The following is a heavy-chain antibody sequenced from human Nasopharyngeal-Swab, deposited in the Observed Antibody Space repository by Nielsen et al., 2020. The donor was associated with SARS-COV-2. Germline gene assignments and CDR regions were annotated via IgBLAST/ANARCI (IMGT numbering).Heavy chain of an antibody. CDR2: INHSGST. Sequence: ESLKISCAVYGGSFSGYYWSWIRQPPGKGLEWIGEINHSGSTNYNPSLKSRVTISVDTSKNQFPLKLSSVTAADTAVYYCAREWYSSGWYGVWGQGTLVTVSS. CDR3: AREWYSSGWYGV. J-gene: IGHJ4*02. CDR1: GGSFSGYY. V-gene: IGHV4-34*01. D-gene: IGHD6-13*01.